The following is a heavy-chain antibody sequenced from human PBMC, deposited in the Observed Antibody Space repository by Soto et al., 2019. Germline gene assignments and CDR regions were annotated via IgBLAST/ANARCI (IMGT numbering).Heavy chain of an antibody. D-gene: IGHD3-10*01. CDR3: ARAPAGTQDWFDP. J-gene: IGHJ5*02. Sequence: SETLSLTGTVSGGSISGGCYYWSWIRQDPGKGLEWIGYIYYSGSTYYNPSLKSRVTISVDTSKNQFSLKLSSVTAADTAVYYCARAPAGTQDWFDPWGQGTLVPVSS. CDR2: IYYSGST. CDR1: GGSISGGCYY. V-gene: IGHV4-31*03.